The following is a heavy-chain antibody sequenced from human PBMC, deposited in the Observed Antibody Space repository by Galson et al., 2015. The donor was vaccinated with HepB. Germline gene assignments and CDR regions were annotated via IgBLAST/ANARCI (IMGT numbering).Heavy chain of an antibody. CDR3: ATGPKWELHSNY. CDR2: FDPEDGET. CDR1: GYTLTELS. V-gene: IGHV1-24*01. D-gene: IGHD1-26*01. Sequence: SVKVSCKVSGYTLTELSMHWVRQAPGKGLEWMGGFDPEDGETIYAQKFQGRVTMTEDTSTDTAYMELSSLRSEDTAVYYCATGPKWELHSNYWGQGTLVTVSS. J-gene: IGHJ4*02.